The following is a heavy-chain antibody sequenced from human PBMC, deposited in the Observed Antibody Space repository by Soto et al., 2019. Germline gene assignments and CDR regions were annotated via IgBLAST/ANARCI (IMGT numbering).Heavy chain of an antibody. Sequence: QVQLVQSGAEVKKPGASVKVSCKASGYTLTSYGISWVRQAPGHGLEWIGWITAYNGNTKCAQKLQGRVTTTTDTSTSKAYMELNGRRSGDTPVYYCARGRADERLYYYYGMDVWGQGTTVTVSS. CDR2: ITAYNGNT. J-gene: IGHJ6*02. CDR1: GYTLTSYG. V-gene: IGHV1-18*01. CDR3: ARGRADERLYYYYGMDV.